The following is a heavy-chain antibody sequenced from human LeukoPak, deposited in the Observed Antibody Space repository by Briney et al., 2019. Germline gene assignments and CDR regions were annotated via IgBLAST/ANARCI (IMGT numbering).Heavy chain of an antibody. V-gene: IGHV3-30*03. D-gene: IGHD3-10*01. Sequence: GGSLRLSCAASGFTFSNSGMHWVRQAPGKSLEWVAVISKDGSNKYYAGSVKGRFTISRDNSKNTLYLQMNSLRPEDTAVYYCAGLGGASVWFGELISPEIDYWGQGTLVTVSS. J-gene: IGHJ4*02. CDR3: AGLGGASVWFGELISPEIDY. CDR2: ISKDGSNK. CDR1: GFTFSNSG.